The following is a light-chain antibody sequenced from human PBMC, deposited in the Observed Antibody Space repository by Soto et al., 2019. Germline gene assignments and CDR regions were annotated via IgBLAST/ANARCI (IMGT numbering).Light chain of an antibody. CDR3: HSRA. Sequence: DIQLTQTPSTLSASVGYEVTITCRASQTISRWFAWYQQKPGRAPKLLIYDASTLESGVPSRFSGSGSETEFTLTISRLQPDDFATYFCHSRAFGQGTRLEI. V-gene: IGKV1-5*01. CDR1: QTISRW. CDR2: DAS. J-gene: IGKJ5*01.